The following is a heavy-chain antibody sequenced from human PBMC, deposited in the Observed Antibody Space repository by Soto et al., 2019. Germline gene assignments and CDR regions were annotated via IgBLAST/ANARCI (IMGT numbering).Heavy chain of an antibody. Sequence: PGGSRRLSCVASGFTFSSYAMSWVRQAPGKGLEWVSTISGSGGRTYYADSVKGRFTISRDNSKNTLYLQMNSLRVEDTAIYFCAKEDCSGGSCDENDAFDIWGQGTMVTVSS. V-gene: IGHV3-23*01. J-gene: IGHJ3*02. CDR3: AKEDCSGGSCDENDAFDI. CDR2: ISGSGGRT. D-gene: IGHD2-15*01. CDR1: GFTFSSYA.